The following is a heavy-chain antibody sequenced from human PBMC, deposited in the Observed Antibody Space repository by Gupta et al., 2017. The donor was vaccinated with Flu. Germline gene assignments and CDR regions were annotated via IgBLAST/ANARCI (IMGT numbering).Heavy chain of an antibody. D-gene: IGHD3-3*01. CDR2: INHSGST. J-gene: IGHJ5*02. CDR3: ARGKLRFLEWPNLGWFDP. CDR1: GGSFSGYS. Sequence: VPLQQWGAGLLKPSETLSLTCAVYGGSFSGYSWSWIRQPPGKGLEWIGEINHSGSTNYNPSLKSRVTISVDTSKNQFSLKLSSVTAADTAVYYCARGKLRFLEWPNLGWFDPWGQGTLVTVSS. V-gene: IGHV4-34*01.